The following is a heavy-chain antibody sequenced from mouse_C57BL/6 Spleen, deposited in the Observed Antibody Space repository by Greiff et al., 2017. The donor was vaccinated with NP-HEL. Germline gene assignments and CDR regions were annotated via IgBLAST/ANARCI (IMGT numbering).Heavy chain of an antibody. V-gene: IGHV1-82*01. CDR1: GYAFSSSW. Sequence: QVQLQQSGPELVKPGASVKISCKASGYAFSSSWMNWVKQRPGKGLEWIGRIYPGDGDTNYNGKFKGKATLTADKSSSTAYMQLSSLTSEDSAVYFCARPELGRDYFDYWGQGTTLTVSS. J-gene: IGHJ2*01. D-gene: IGHD4-1*01. CDR3: ARPELGRDYFDY. CDR2: IYPGDGDT.